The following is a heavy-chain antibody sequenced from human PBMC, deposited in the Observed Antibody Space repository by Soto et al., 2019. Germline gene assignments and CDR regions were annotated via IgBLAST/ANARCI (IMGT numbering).Heavy chain of an antibody. Sequence: LRLSCAASGFAFNNYAMNLVRQAPGNCLEWVSHISGSGGSTDYAESVKGRFSISKDSVNNTLYLHMSSLRAEDTALYFCAKEGPYINSWSSAGYLQHWGLGTQVTVSS. CDR1: GFAFNNYA. CDR3: AKEGPYINSWSSAGYLQH. D-gene: IGHD2-2*02. CDR2: ISGSGGST. V-gene: IGHV3-23*01. J-gene: IGHJ1*01.